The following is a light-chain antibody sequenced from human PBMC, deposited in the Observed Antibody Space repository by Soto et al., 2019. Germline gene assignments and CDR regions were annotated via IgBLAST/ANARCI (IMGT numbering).Light chain of an antibody. J-gene: IGLJ2*01. CDR3: GTWDSSLSVGV. CDR2: DNN. V-gene: IGLV1-51*01. CDR1: SSNIGKNF. Sequence: QSVLTQPPSVSAAPGQTVTISCSGSSSNIGKNFVYWYQQLPGTAPKLLIYDNNKRPSGIPDRFSGSKSGTSATLGITGLQTGDEADYYCGTWDSSLSVGVFGGGTKLTVL.